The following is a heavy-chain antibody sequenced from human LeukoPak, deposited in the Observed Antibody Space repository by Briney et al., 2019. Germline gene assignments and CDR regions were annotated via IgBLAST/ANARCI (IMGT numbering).Heavy chain of an antibody. J-gene: IGHJ4*02. CDR3: ARDPFSGYDKRVYYFDY. D-gene: IGHD5-12*01. CDR1: GFTFSTYS. CDR2: ISSRSSYI. Sequence: GWSLRLSCAASGFTFSTYSMNWVRQAPGKGLEWVSYISSRSSYIYYADSVKGRFTISRDNAKNLLYLQMDSLRAEDTAVYYCARDPFSGYDKRVYYFDYWGQGVLVTVSS. V-gene: IGHV3-21*06.